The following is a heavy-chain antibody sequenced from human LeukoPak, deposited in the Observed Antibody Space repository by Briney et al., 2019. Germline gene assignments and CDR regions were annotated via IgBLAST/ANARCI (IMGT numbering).Heavy chain of an antibody. Sequence: GGSLRLSCAASGFTFSSYAMSWVRPAPGKGLEWVSAISGSGGSTYYADSVKGRFTISRDNSKNPLYLQMNSLRAEDTAVYYCAKDPLECLSECAGSYWGQGTMVTVSS. D-gene: IGHD3-10*01. CDR2: ISGSGGST. CDR1: GFTFSSYA. J-gene: IGHJ4*02. V-gene: IGHV3-23*01. CDR3: AKDPLECLSECAGSY.